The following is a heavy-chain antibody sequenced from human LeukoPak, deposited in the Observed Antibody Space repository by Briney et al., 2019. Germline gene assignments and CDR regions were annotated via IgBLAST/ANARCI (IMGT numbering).Heavy chain of an antibody. V-gene: IGHV3-23*01. J-gene: IGHJ4*02. CDR3: ARLGVVPAAIGNY. D-gene: IGHD2-2*01. Sequence: PGGSLRLSCAASGFTFSSYAMSWVRQAPGKGLEWVSAISGSGGSTYYADSVKGRFTISRDNAKNSLYLQMNSLRVEDTAVYYCARLGVVPAAIGNYWGQGTLVSVSS. CDR1: GFTFSSYA. CDR2: ISGSGGST.